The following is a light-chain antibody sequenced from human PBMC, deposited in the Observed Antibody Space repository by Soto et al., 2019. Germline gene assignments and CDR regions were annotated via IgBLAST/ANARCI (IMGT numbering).Light chain of an antibody. J-gene: IGKJ1*01. Sequence: EIVFTQSPATLAFAPGGRATPSRRASQSVSSYLAWYQQKPGQAPRLLIYDASNRATGIPARFSGSGSGTDFTLTISSLEPEDFAVYYCQQRSNWPRTFGQGTKVDIK. V-gene: IGKV3-11*01. CDR3: QQRSNWPRT. CDR1: QSVSSY. CDR2: DAS.